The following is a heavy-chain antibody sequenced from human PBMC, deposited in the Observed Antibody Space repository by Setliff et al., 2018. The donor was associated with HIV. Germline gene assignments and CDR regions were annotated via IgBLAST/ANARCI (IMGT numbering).Heavy chain of an antibody. J-gene: IGHJ4*02. D-gene: IGHD3-10*01. CDR1: GDFFSSDYY. V-gene: IGHV4-38-2*02. CDR3: AKGESVGSGTVSLDY. CDR2: IYYSGST. Sequence: SETLSLTCTVSGDFFSSDYYWGWIRQSPGKGLEWIGSIYYSGSTNYNPSLKSRVTISVDTSKNQISLNVNSVTAADTAVYYCAKGESVGSGTVSLDYWGQGKLVTVSS.